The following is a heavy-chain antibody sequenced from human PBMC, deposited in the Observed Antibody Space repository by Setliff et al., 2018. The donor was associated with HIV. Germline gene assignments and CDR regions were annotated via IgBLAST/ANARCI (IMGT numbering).Heavy chain of an antibody. V-gene: IGHV4-59*11. D-gene: IGHD5-12*01. Sequence: KPSETLSLTCAVSGGSISSHYWSWIRQPPGKGLEWIGYIYYSGNSNYNPSLKSRVTMSVDTSKTQVSLRLSSVTAADTAVYFCARRTNGYAALDYWGQGTLVTVSS. J-gene: IGHJ4*02. CDR2: IYYSGNS. CDR3: ARRTNGYAALDY. CDR1: GGSISSHY.